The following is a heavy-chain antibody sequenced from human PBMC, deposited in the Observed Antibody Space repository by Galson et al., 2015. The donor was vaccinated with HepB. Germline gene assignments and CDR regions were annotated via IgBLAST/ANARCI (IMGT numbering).Heavy chain of an antibody. CDR1: GYTLTELS. CDR3: ATDRSGYYSLDY. CDR2: FDPEDGET. J-gene: IGHJ4*02. V-gene: IGHV1-24*01. Sequence: SVKVSCKVSGYTLTELSIHWVRQAPGKGLEWMGGFDPEDGETIYAQKFQGRVTMTEDTSTDTAYMELSSLRSEDTAMHYCATDRSGYYSLDYWGQGTLVTVSS. D-gene: IGHD3-22*01.